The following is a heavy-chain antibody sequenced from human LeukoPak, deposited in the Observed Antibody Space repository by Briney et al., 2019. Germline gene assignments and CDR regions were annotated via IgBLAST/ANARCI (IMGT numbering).Heavy chain of an antibody. CDR3: ARSNSGWFDS. CDR1: GFTFSNYW. V-gene: IGHV3-64*01. J-gene: IGHJ5*01. Sequence: GGSLRLSCAVSGFTFSNYWMHWVRQAPGKGPESVSAITPTGGSTYYTNSVQGRFTISRDNSKNTLYLQMGNLRGDDMAVYYCARSNSGWFDSWGQGTLVTVSS. D-gene: IGHD6-19*01. CDR2: ITPTGGST.